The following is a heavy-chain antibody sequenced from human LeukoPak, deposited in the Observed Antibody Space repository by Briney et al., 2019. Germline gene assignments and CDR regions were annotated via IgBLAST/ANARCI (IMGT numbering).Heavy chain of an antibody. CDR3: VRGGAPTQPWTNDY. V-gene: IGHV3-48*01. J-gene: IGHJ4*02. CDR2: ISSSSSSTI. CDR1: GFTFSSCS. Sequence: GGSLRLSCAASGFTFSSCSMNWVRLAPGEGLEWVSYISSSSSSTIYYADSVKGRFTISRDNAKNSLYLQMNSLRAEDTAAYYCVRGGAPTQPWTNDYWGQGTLVTVSS. D-gene: IGHD5-18*01.